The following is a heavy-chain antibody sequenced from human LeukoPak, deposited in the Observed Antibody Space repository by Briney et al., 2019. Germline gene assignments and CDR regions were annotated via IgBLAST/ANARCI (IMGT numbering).Heavy chain of an antibody. CDR1: GFTFSNYA. V-gene: IGHV3-23*01. D-gene: IGHD6-13*01. CDR3: VKGSIAADYYYMDV. J-gene: IGHJ6*03. CDR2: ISGSGGRT. Sequence: GGSLRLSCGASGFTFSNYAMSWVRQAPGKGLEWVSGISGSGGRTYYADSVKGRFTISRDNSKNTLYLQMNSLRAEDTAVYYCVKGSIAADYYYMDVWGKGTTVTVSS.